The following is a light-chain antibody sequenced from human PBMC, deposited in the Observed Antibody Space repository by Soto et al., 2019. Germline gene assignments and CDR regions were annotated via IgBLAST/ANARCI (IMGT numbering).Light chain of an antibody. CDR3: HHFGSLPET. J-gene: IGKJ1*01. CDR1: QSISNK. V-gene: IGKV3-20*01. Sequence: EIVMTQSPATLSVSPGERATLSCRASQSISNKLAWYQQKPGQAPRLLIYSASSRATGIPDRFSGSGSGTDFTLTISRLEPEDFAVYYCHHFGSLPETFGQGTNVE. CDR2: SAS.